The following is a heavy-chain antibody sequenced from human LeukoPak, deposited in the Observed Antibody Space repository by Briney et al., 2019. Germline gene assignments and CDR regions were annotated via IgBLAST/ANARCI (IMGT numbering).Heavy chain of an antibody. CDR3: ARDYSPSSSGYFCYFDY. CDR2: IYHSGST. V-gene: IGHV4-4*02. CDR1: GGSISSSNW. Sequence: SGTLSLTCAVSGGSISSSNWWSWVRQPPGKGLEWIGEIYHSGSTNYNPSLKSRVTISVDKSKNQFSLKLSSVTAADTPVYYCARDYSPSSSGYFCYFDYWGQGTRVTVSS. J-gene: IGHJ4*02. D-gene: IGHD3-22*01.